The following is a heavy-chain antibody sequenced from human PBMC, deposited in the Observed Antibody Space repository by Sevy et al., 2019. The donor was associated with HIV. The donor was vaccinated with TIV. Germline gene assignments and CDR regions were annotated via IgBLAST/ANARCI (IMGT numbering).Heavy chain of an antibody. CDR1: GFTFSSYG. CDR2: ITYDGSNK. J-gene: IGHJ4*02. D-gene: IGHD6-19*01. Sequence: GGSLRLSCAASGFTFSSYGMHWVRQAPGKGLEWVAVITYDGSNKYYADSVKGRFTISRDNSKNTLYLQMNSLRAEDTAVYYCAKDRTLKRSSGWYYFDYWGQGTLVTVSS. V-gene: IGHV3-30*18. CDR3: AKDRTLKRSSGWYYFDY.